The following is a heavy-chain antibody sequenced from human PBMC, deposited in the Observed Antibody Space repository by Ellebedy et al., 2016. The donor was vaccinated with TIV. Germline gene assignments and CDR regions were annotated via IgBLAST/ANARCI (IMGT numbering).Heavy chain of an antibody. CDR1: GFTFSSYG. Sequence: LSLTCXASGFTFSSYGMHWVRQAPGKGLEWVAVISYDGSNKYYADSVKGRFTISRDNSKNTLYLQMNSLRAEDTAVYYCARRSEWLQENYFDYWGQGTLVTVSS. CDR3: ARRSEWLQENYFDY. V-gene: IGHV3-30*03. D-gene: IGHD3-3*01. CDR2: ISYDGSNK. J-gene: IGHJ4*02.